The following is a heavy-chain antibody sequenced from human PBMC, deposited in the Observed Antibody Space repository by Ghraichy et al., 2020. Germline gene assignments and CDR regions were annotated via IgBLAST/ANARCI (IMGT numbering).Heavy chain of an antibody. J-gene: IGHJ4*02. V-gene: IGHV3-21*01. D-gene: IGHD5-12*01. CDR1: GFTFSSYS. CDR3: ARDPRGYSGYRFDY. Sequence: GESLNISCAASGFTFSSYSMNWVRQAPGKGLEWVSSISSSSSYIYYADSVKGRFTISRDNAKNSLNLQMNSLRAEDTAVYYCARDPRGYSGYRFDYWGQGTLVTVSS. CDR2: ISSSSSYI.